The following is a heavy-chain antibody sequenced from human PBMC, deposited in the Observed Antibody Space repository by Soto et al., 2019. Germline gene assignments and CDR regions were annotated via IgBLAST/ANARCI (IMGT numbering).Heavy chain of an antibody. CDR3: ARVGRGVYGMDV. V-gene: IGHV3-48*02. Sequence: LRLSCAASGFAFSTYSINWVRQAPEKGLEWFSYITSDSSTISYADSVKGRFTVSRDNAKNSLYLQMNSLRDEDTAVYYCARVGRGVYGMDVWGQGTSVTVSS. CDR1: GFAFSTYS. J-gene: IGHJ6*02. D-gene: IGHD2-8*01. CDR2: ITSDSSTI.